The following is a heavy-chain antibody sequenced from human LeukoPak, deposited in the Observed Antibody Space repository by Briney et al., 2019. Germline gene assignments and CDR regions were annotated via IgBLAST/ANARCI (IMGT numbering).Heavy chain of an antibody. D-gene: IGHD2-21*01. J-gene: IGHJ4*02. V-gene: IGHV4-39*07. Sequence: PSETLSLTCTVSGGSIRSSYYYWGWIRQPPGKGLEWVGEIYHDGNTNYNPSLKSRLSVSLDKSRNQFSLKLSFVTAADTAVYYCVRTPRDWGQGILVTVSS. CDR2: IYHDGNT. CDR3: VRTPRD. CDR1: GGSIRSSYYY.